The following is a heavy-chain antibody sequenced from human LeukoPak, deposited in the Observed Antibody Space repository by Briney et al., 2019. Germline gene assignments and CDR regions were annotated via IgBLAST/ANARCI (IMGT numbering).Heavy chain of an antibody. CDR1: GGTFSSYA. J-gene: IGHJ5*02. D-gene: IGHD3-22*01. CDR2: IIPIFGTA. CDR3: ASGDSSGYGWFDP. V-gene: IGHV1-69*13. Sequence: ASVKVSCKASGGTFSSYAISWVRQAPGQGLEWMGGIIPIFGTANYAQKFQGRVTITADESTSTAYMELSSLRSEDTAVYYCASGDSSGYGWFDPWGQGTLVTVSS.